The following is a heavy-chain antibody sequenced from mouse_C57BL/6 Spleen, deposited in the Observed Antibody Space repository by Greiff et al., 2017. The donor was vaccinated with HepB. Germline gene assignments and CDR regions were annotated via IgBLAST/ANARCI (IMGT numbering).Heavy chain of an antibody. V-gene: IGHV6-3*01. CDR2: IRLKSDNYAT. Sequence: EVQGVESGGGLVQPGGSMKLSCVASGFTFSNYWMNWVRQSPEKGLEWVAQIRLKSDNYATHYAESVKGRFTISRDDSKSSVYLQMNNLRAEDTGIYYCTVYYSWFAYWGQGTLVTVSA. D-gene: IGHD1-1*01. CDR1: GFTFSNYW. J-gene: IGHJ3*01. CDR3: TVYYSWFAY.